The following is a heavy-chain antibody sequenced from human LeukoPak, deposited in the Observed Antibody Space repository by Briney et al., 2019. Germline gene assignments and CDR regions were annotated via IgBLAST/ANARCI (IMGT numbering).Heavy chain of an antibody. CDR1: GYTFTGYY. CDR2: INPNSGGT. D-gene: IGHD3-3*01. Sequence: ASVKVSCKASGYTFTGYYMHWVRQAPGQGLEWMGWINPNSGGTNYAQKFQGRVTMTRDTSISTAYMELSRLRSDDTAVYYCARDPITIFEVVPYNWFDPWGQGTLVTVSS. V-gene: IGHV1-2*02. CDR3: ARDPITIFEVVPYNWFDP. J-gene: IGHJ5*02.